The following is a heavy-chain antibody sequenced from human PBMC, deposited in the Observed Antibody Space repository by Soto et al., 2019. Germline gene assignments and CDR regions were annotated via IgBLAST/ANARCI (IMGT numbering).Heavy chain of an antibody. Sequence: QVQLVESGGGVVQPGRSLRLSCAASGFTFSSYGMHWVRQAPGKGLEWVAVISYDGSNKYYADSVKGRFTISRDNSKNSLYRQMTSLRAEETAVYYCAKVIGYCSSACGNTGLYYYYGMDVWGQGTTVTVSS. V-gene: IGHV3-30*18. CDR1: GFTFSSYG. CDR3: AKVIGYCSSACGNTGLYYYYGMDV. J-gene: IGHJ6*02. D-gene: IGHD2-2*02. CDR2: ISYDGSNK.